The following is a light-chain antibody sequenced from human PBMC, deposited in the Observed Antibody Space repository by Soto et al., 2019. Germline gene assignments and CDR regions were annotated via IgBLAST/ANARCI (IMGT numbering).Light chain of an antibody. J-gene: IGKJ1*01. CDR3: QQRSNWPRT. V-gene: IGKV3-11*01. Sequence: LVLTQSPATLSLSPGKRATLSCSASQNISNYLMWYQQKPGQAPRLLIYDVSNRATGIPARFSGSRSGTDCTLTISSLEPEDVAVYYCQQRSNWPRTLDQGTKVDIK. CDR1: QNISNY. CDR2: DVS.